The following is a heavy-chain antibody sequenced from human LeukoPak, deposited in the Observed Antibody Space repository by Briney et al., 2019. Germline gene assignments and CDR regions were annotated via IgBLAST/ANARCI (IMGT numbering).Heavy chain of an antibody. Sequence: ASVKVSCKASGGTFSSYAISWVRQAPGQGLEWMGWINPNSGGTNYAQKFQGRVTMTRDTSITTAYMELSRLRSDDTAVYYCARVPRYDLGFDPWGQGTLVTVSS. D-gene: IGHD3-3*01. J-gene: IGHJ5*02. V-gene: IGHV1-2*02. CDR3: ARVPRYDLGFDP. CDR2: INPNSGGT. CDR1: GGTFSSYA.